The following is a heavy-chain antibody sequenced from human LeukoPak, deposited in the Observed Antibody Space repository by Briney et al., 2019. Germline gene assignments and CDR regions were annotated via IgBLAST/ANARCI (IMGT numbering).Heavy chain of an antibody. Sequence: ASVKVSCKASGYTFTGYYMHWVRQAPGQGLEWMGWINPNSGGTNYAQKFRGRVTMTRDTSISTAYMELSRLRSDDTAVYYCARDRRGYCSGGSCYYIDYWGQGTLVTVSS. V-gene: IGHV1-2*02. CDR3: ARDRRGYCSGGSCYYIDY. D-gene: IGHD2-15*01. CDR2: INPNSGGT. CDR1: GYTFTGYY. J-gene: IGHJ4*02.